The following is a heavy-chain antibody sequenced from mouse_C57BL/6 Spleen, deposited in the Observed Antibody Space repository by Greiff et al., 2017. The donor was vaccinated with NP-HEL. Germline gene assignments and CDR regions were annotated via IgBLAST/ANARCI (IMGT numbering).Heavy chain of an antibody. D-gene: IGHD4-1*01. CDR1: GFNIKDDY. CDR3: TTLGRDAMDY. J-gene: IGHJ4*01. V-gene: IGHV14-4*01. CDR2: IDPENGDT. Sequence: EVQLQESGAELVRPGASVKLSCTASGFNIKDDYMHWVKQRPEQGLEWIGWIDPENGDTEYASKFQGQATITADTSSNTAYLQLSSLTSEDTAVYYCTTLGRDAMDYWGQGTSVTVSS.